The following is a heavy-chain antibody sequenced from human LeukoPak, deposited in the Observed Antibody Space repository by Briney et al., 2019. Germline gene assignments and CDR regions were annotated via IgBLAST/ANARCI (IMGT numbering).Heavy chain of an antibody. CDR1: GFTFSSYG. CDR3: AKDRDVDY. V-gene: IGHV3-30*02. CDR2: IRYDGSNK. Sequence: PGGSLRLSCAASGFTFSSYGMHWVRQAPGKGLEWVAFIRYDGSNKYYADSVKGRFTISRDNSKNTLYLQTNSLRAEDTAVYYCAKDRDVDYWGQGTLVTVSS. J-gene: IGHJ4*02.